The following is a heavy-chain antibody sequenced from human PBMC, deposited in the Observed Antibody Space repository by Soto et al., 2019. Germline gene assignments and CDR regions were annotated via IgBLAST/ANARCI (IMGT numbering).Heavy chain of an antibody. CDR3: ARDVGRRGQNYYYYYGMDV. Sequence: GALRLSCAASGFTFSSYSMNWVRQAPGKGLEWVSSISSSSSYIYYADSVKGRFTISRDNAKNSLYLQMNSLRAEDTAVYYCARDVGRRGQNYYYYYGMDVWGQGTTVTVSS. V-gene: IGHV3-21*01. J-gene: IGHJ6*02. CDR2: ISSSSSYI. D-gene: IGHD1-26*01. CDR1: GFTFSSYS.